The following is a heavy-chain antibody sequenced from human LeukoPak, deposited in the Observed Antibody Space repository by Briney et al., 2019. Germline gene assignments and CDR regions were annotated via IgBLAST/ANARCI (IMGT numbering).Heavy chain of an antibody. D-gene: IGHD2-8*01. Sequence: GASVRVFCKASGYTFISYYIHWVRQAPGQGLEWMGIINPSGGSTNYPQKFQGRGTMTRDTSTSTVYIELSSLRSEDTAVYYCARVPWAMYFFDNWGQGTLVTVSS. J-gene: IGHJ4*02. CDR2: INPSGGST. CDR3: ARVPWAMYFFDN. V-gene: IGHV1-46*01. CDR1: GYTFISYY.